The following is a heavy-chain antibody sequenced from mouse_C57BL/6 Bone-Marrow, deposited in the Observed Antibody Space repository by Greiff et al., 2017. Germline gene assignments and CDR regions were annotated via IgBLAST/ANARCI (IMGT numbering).Heavy chain of an antibody. J-gene: IGHJ2*01. CDR3: ARGGY. CDR1: GYTFTSYW. Sequence: QVQLQQPGAELVMPGASVKLSCKASGYTFTSYWMHWVKQRPGQGLEWIGEIDPSDSYTNYNQKFKGKSTLTVDKSSSTAYLQLSSLTSEDSAVYYCARGGYWGQGTTLTVSS. V-gene: IGHV1-69*01. CDR2: IDPSDSYT.